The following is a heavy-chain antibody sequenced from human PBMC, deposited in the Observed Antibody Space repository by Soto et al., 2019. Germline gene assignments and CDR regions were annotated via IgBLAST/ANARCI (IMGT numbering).Heavy chain of an antibody. J-gene: IGHJ4*02. Sequence: QVTLKESGPVLVQPTETLTLTCTISGFSPSNARMGVSWIRQPPGKALEWLAHIFSNDEKSYSTSLKSRLTLSNDTSKSQVVLTMTNMDSVDTATYYCARIDNYYDSSGYLDYWGQGTLVTVSS. D-gene: IGHD3-22*01. CDR1: GFSPSNARMG. CDR2: IFSNDEK. V-gene: IGHV2-26*03. CDR3: ARIDNYYDSSGYLDY.